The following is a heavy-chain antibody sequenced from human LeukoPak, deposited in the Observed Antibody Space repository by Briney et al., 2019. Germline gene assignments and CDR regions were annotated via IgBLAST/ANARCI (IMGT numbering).Heavy chain of an antibody. CDR3: ARERYGMDV. CDR1: GFTFSSYA. V-gene: IGHV3-30-3*01. CDR2: ISYDGSNK. J-gene: IGHJ6*02. Sequence: PGRSLRLSCAASGFTFSSYAMHWVRQAPGKGLEWVAVISYDGSNKYYADSVKGRFTISRDNSKNTLYLRMNSLRAEDTAVYYCARERYGMDVWGQGTTVTVSS.